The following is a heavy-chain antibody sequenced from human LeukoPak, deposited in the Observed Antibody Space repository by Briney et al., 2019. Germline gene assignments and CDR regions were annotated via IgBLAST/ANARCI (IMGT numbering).Heavy chain of an antibody. J-gene: IGHJ2*01. CDR3: AKDPKEVMLMGDWYFDL. D-gene: IGHD2-8*01. CDR1: GFTFSSYA. CDR2: VSGSGAHT. Sequence: PGGSLRLSCAASGFTFSSYAMTWVRQAPGKGLQWVSAVSGSGAHTYYADSVKGRFTISRDNSKNTLYLQMNSLRAEDTAVYYCAKDPKEVMLMGDWYFDLWGRGTLVTVSS. V-gene: IGHV3-23*01.